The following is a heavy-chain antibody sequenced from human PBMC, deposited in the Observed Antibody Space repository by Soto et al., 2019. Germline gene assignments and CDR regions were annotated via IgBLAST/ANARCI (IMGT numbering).Heavy chain of an antibody. CDR1: GFTFDDYT. CDR2: ISWDGGST. Sequence: EVQLVESGGVVVQPGGSLRLSCAASGFTFDDYTMHWVRQAPGKGLEWVSLISWDGGSTYYADSVKGRFTISRDNSKNSLYLQMNSLRTEDTALYYCAKDGRIGFRWYYYGMDVWGQGTTVTVSS. J-gene: IGHJ6*02. CDR3: AKDGRIGFRWYYYGMDV. V-gene: IGHV3-43*01. D-gene: IGHD2-15*01.